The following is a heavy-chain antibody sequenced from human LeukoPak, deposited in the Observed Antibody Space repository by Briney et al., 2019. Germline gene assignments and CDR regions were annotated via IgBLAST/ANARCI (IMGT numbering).Heavy chain of an antibody. CDR2: IYYSGNT. J-gene: IGHJ4*02. V-gene: IGHV4-59*01. CDR1: GGSINSYY. D-gene: IGHD5-24*01. Sequence: SETLSLTCTVSGGSINSYYWSWIRQPPGKGLEWIGYIYYSGNTYYNPAFKSRVTISVDTSKNQFSLKLSSVTAADTAVYYCARAVVEMASMIDYWGQGTLVTVSS. CDR3: ARAVVEMASMIDY.